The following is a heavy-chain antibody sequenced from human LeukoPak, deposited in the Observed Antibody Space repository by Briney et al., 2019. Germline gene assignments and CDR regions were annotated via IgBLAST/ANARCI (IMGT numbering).Heavy chain of an antibody. J-gene: IGHJ6*03. D-gene: IGHD2-15*01. CDR3: ARGWDIVEYYYYMDV. CDR1: GFTFSSYW. Sequence: GGSLRLSCAASGFTFSSYWMSWVRQAPGKGLEWVANIKQDGSEKYYVDSVKGRFTISRDNAKNSLYLQMNSLRAEDTAVYYCARGWDIVEYYYYMDVWGKGTTVTVSS. V-gene: IGHV3-7*01. CDR2: IKQDGSEK.